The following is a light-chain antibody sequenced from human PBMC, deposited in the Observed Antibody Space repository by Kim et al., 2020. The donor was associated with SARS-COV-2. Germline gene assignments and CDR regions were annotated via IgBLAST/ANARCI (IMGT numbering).Light chain of an antibody. CDR2: DVS. J-gene: IGKJ4*01. CDR1: QDIFNY. V-gene: IGKV1-33*01. CDR3: QQYDTLLT. Sequence: DIQMTQSPSSLSASVGDRVTITCQASQDIFNYLNWYQQKPGKAPRLLIYDVSHLETGVPTRFSGSGSGTDFTLTISSLQPEDIATYYCQQYDTLLTFGGGTKVDI.